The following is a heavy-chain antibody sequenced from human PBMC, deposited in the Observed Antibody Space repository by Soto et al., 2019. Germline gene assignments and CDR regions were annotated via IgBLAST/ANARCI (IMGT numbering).Heavy chain of an antibody. CDR1: GFTFGSYW. V-gene: IGHV3-74*01. J-gene: IGHJ4*02. Sequence: EVHLVESGGGLVQPGGSLRLSCAASGFTFGSYWMHWVRQVPGKGVVWVARIKSDGGSTDYADFAKGRFTISRDNGKHRLYLEMNSLKTEDTAVYYCVRDRSTCKDYWGQGTLVTVSS. CDR3: VRDRSTCKDY. CDR2: IKSDGGST. D-gene: IGHD2-2*01.